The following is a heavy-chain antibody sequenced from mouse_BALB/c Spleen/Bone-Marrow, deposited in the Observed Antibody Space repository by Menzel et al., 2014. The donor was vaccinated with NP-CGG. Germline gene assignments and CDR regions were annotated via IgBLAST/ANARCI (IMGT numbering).Heavy chain of an antibody. D-gene: IGHD1-1*01. J-gene: IGHJ2*01. Sequence: VQLQQSGPELVKPGASVKISCKASGYAFSSSWMNWVKQRPGQGLEWIGRIYPGDGDTNYNGKFKGKATLTADKSSSTAYMQLSSLTSVDSAVYFCARTYYPYFDYWGQGTTPTVSS. CDR3: ARTYYPYFDY. V-gene: IGHV1-82*01. CDR2: IYPGDGDT. CDR1: GYAFSSSW.